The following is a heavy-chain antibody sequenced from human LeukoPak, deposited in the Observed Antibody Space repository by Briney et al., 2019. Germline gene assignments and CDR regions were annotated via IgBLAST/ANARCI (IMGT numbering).Heavy chain of an antibody. J-gene: IGHJ4*02. D-gene: IGHD2-2*01. CDR3: TTDEYCSSTSCRYYFDY. CDR1: GFTFSNAW. CDR2: IKSKTDGGTT. V-gene: IGHV3-15*01. Sequence: GGSLRLSCAASGFTFSNAWMSWVRPAPGKGLEWVGRIKSKTDGGTTDYAETVKGRFTISRYDSNNTLYLQMNSLKTEDTAVYYGTTDEYCSSTSCRYYFDYWGQGTLVTVSS.